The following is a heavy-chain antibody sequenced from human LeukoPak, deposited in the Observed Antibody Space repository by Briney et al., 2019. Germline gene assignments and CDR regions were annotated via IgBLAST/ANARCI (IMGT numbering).Heavy chain of an antibody. V-gene: IGHV1-8*01. D-gene: IGHD3-22*01. CDR1: GYTFTSYD. CDR2: MNPNSGNT. J-gene: IGHJ4*02. CDR3: ARGGMTYYYDSRGSESDY. Sequence: ASVKVSCKASGYTFTSYDINWVRQATGQGLEWMGWMNPNSGNTGYAQEFQGRVTMTRNTSISTAYMELSSLRSEDTAVYYCARGGMTYYYDSRGSESDYWGQGTLVTVSS.